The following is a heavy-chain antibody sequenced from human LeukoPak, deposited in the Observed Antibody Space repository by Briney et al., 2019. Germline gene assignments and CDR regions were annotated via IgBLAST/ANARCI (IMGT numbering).Heavy chain of an antibody. CDR3: ARHGTTVTRYYYYGMDV. V-gene: IGHV5-51*01. CDR1: GYSFTSYW. CDR2: IYPGDSDT. J-gene: IGHJ6*02. D-gene: IGHD4-17*01. Sequence: GESLKISCKGSGYSFTSYWIGWVRQMPGKGLEWMGIIYPGDSDTRYSPSFQGQVTISADKSISTAYPQWSSLKASDTAMYYCARHGTTVTRYYYYGMDVWGQGTTVTVSS.